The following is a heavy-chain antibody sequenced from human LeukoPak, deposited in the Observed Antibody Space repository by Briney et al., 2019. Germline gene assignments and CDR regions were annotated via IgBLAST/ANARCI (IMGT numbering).Heavy chain of an antibody. CDR2: ISSSGST. V-gene: IGHV4-59*01. D-gene: IGHD6-13*01. Sequence: SETLSLTCTVSGGSISSYYWSWIRQPPGKGLEWIGYISSSGSTNYNPSLKSRVTISVDTSKNQFSLELSSVTAADTAVYFCARDLWGAAAGFFDYWGQGTLVTVSS. J-gene: IGHJ4*02. CDR3: ARDLWGAAAGFFDY. CDR1: GGSISSYY.